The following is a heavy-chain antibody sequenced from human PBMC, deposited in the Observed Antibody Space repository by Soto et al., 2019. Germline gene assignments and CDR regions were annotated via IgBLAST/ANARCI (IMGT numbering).Heavy chain of an antibody. D-gene: IGHD3-9*01. J-gene: IGHJ6*02. Sequence: SETLSLTCTVSGGSIGSGGYYWSWIRQHPGKGLEWIGYIYYSGSTYYNPSLKSRVTISVDTSKNQFSLKLSSVTAADTAVYYCARDRSAYDILTGYGYYYGMDVWGQGTTVTVSS. CDR1: GGSIGSGGYY. V-gene: IGHV4-31*03. CDR3: ARDRSAYDILTGYGYYYGMDV. CDR2: IYYSGST.